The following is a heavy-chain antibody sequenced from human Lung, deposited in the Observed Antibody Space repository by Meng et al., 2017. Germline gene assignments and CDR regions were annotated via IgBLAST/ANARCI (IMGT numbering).Heavy chain of an antibody. CDR2: INHSGST. J-gene: IGHJ4*02. CDR3: ARGPTTMAHDFDY. V-gene: IGHV4-34*01. CDR1: GGSFSDYY. Sequence: QVQQQRWGAVLLKPSETLSIACVVSGGSFSDYYWSWIRQPPGKGLEWIGEINHSGSTNYNPSLERRATISVDTSQNNLSLKLSSVTAADSAVYYCARGPTTMAHDFDYWGQGTLVTVSS. D-gene: IGHD4-11*01.